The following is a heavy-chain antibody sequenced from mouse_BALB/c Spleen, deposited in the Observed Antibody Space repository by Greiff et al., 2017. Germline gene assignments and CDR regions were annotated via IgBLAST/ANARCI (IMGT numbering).Heavy chain of an antibody. Sequence: DVKLVESGGGLVQPGGSLKLSCAASGFTFSSYTMSWVRQTPEKRLEWVAYISNGGGSTYYPDTVKGRFTISRDNAKNTLYLQMSSLKSEDTAMYYCARHYYGSSYPSYYAMDYWGQGTSVTVSS. CDR2: ISNGGGST. CDR3: ARHYYGSSYPSYYAMDY. CDR1: GFTFSSYT. V-gene: IGHV5-12-2*01. D-gene: IGHD1-1*01. J-gene: IGHJ4*01.